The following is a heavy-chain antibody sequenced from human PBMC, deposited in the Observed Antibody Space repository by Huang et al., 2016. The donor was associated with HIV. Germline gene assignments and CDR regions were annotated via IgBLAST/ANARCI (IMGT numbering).Heavy chain of an antibody. CDR2: FAPEHVET. Sequence: QVQLVQSGAEVKKPGASVKVSCKVSGYTLTELSIHWVRQEPGKGREWIGGFAPEHVETIFAQNFKGRVTMTEDTSTDTADMELHSLRPEDTAVYYCAAGYDTYYDIWGQGTMVIASS. V-gene: IGHV1-24*01. J-gene: IGHJ3*02. CDR3: AAGYDTYYDI. D-gene: IGHD2-21*01. CDR1: GYTLTELS.